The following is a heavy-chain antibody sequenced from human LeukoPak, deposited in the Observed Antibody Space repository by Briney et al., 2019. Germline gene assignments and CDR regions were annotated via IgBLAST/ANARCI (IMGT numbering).Heavy chain of an antibody. CDR3: ARLNLIAAGWFDP. CDR2: IYYSGST. CDR1: GGSISSYY. V-gene: IGHV4-59*08. D-gene: IGHD6-13*01. Sequence: PSETLSLTCTVSGGSISSYYWSWIRQPPGKGLEWIGYIYYSGSTNYNPSLKSRVTISVDTSKNQFSPKLSSVTAADTAVYYCARLNLIAAGWFDPWGQGTLVTVSS. J-gene: IGHJ5*02.